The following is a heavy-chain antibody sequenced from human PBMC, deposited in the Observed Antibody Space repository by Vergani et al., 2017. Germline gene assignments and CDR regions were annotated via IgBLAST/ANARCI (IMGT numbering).Heavy chain of an antibody. CDR3: ARSVGYYSSTSCYIIPDYYYYMDV. CDR1: GFTFSSYD. J-gene: IGHJ6*03. V-gene: IGHV3-23*01. CDR2: ISGSGGST. Sequence: EVQLLESGGGLVQPGGSLRLSCAASGFTFSSYDMSWVRQAPGKGLEWVSAISGSGGSTYYADSVEGRFTISRDKSKNSLYLQMNSLRAEDTAVYYCARSVGYYSSTSCYIIPDYYYYMDVWGKGTTVTVSS. D-gene: IGHD2-2*02.